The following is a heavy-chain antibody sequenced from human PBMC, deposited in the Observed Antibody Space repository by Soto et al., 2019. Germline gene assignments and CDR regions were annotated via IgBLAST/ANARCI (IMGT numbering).Heavy chain of an antibody. CDR3: ARTYGFDAFDI. Sequence: PSETLSLTCTVSGGSISSYYWSWILQPPWKGLEWIGYIYYSGSTNYNPSLKSRVTISVDTSKNQFSLKLSSVTAADTAVYYCARTYGFDAFDIWGQGTMVTVSS. V-gene: IGHV4-59*01. CDR2: IYYSGST. J-gene: IGHJ3*02. CDR1: GGSISSYY. D-gene: IGHD4-17*01.